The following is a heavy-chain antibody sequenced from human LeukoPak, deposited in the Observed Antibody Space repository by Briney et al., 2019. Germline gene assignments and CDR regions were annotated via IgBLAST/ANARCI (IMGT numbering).Heavy chain of an antibody. V-gene: IGHV4-59*01. D-gene: IGHD3-10*01. CDR1: GDSISNYY. CDR2: IYYSGST. J-gene: IGHJ6*03. Sequence: PSETLSLTCTVPGDSISNYYWSWIRQPPGKGLEWIGSIYYSGSTNSKPSLKSRVTISIDTSKNQFSLKLRSVPAADTAVYYCARDMDYYGSGTYRGYYYYMDIWGKGTTVTVSS. CDR3: ARDMDYYGSGTYRGYYYYMDI.